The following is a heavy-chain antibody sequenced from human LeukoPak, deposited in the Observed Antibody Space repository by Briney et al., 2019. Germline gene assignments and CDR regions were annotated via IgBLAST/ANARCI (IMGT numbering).Heavy chain of an antibody. J-gene: IGHJ4*02. V-gene: IGHV1-8*01. CDR1: GYTFTSYD. D-gene: IGHD3-16*02. Sequence: ASVKVSCKASGYTFTSYDINWVRQATGQGLEWMGWVNPNSGNTGYAQKFQGRVTMTRNTSISTAYMELSSLRSEDTAVYYCARAAIGDYVWGSYRYLLDYWGQGTLVTVSS. CDR3: ARAAIGDYVWGSYRYLLDY. CDR2: VNPNSGNT.